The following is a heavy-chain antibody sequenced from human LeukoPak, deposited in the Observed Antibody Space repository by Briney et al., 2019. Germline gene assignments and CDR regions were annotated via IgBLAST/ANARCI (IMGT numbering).Heavy chain of an antibody. CDR1: GFTFSTYT. V-gene: IGHV3-21*01. Sequence: GGSLRLSCAVSGFTFSTYTMNLVRQAPGKGLEWVSFISSSSNYIYYADSVRGRFTISRDNAKNSLSLQMNSLRAEDTAVYYCARDRLLEDRDYNAYYYMDVWGIGTTVTVSS. CDR3: ARDRLLEDRDYNAYYYMDV. CDR2: ISSSSNYI. J-gene: IGHJ6*03. D-gene: IGHD3-16*01.